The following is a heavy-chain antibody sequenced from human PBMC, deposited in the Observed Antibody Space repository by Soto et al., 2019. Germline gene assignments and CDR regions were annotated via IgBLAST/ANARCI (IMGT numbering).Heavy chain of an antibody. V-gene: IGHV3-23*01. CDR3: AKFLNYDFWSDARSNSYYFDY. D-gene: IGHD3-3*01. J-gene: IGHJ4*02. CDR1: GFTFSSYA. Sequence: EVQLLESGGGLVQPGGSLRLSCAASGFTFSSYAMSWVRQAPGKGLEWVSAISGSGGSTYYADSVKGRFTISRDNSKNTLYLQMNSLRAEDMAVYYCAKFLNYDFWSDARSNSYYFDYWGQGTLVTVSS. CDR2: ISGSGGST.